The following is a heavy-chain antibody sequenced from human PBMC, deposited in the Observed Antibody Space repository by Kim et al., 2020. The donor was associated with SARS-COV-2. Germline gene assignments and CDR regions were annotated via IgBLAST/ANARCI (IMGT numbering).Heavy chain of an antibody. J-gene: IGHJ4*02. CDR3: AKDLEWAAYPYFDY. D-gene: IGHD3-3*01. Sequence: ADAGKGRFTISRDNSKNTLYLQMNSLRAEDTAVYYCAKDLEWAAYPYFDYWGQGTLVTVSS. V-gene: IGHV3-23*01.